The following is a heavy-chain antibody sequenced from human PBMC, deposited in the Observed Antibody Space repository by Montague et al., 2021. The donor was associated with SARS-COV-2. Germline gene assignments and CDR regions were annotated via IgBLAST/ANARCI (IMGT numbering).Heavy chain of an antibody. CDR2: ISGSGGGT. J-gene: IGHJ4*02. CDR1: GFTFSTYA. V-gene: IGHV3-23*01. Sequence: SLRLSCAASGFTFSTYAMNWVRQAPGKGLEWVSGISGSGGGTFYADSVKGRFTISRDNPKNTLYLQMNSLRAEDTAVYFCAKGSLPGDFVFHYWGQGTLVTVSS. D-gene: IGHD4-17*01. CDR3: AKGSLPGDFVFHY.